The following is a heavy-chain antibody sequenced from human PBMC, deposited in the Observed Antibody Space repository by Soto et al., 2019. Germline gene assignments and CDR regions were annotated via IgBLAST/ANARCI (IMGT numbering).Heavy chain of an antibody. Sequence: GGSLRLSCEAAGFAFNSYGINWVRQAPGKGLEWVSFISGSSGNIYYGDSVRGRFTISRDNAKKSVYLQMDNLRAEDTAHYFCANGPVVGANYKYYDMDVWGRGTTVTVSS. J-gene: IGHJ6*02. CDR1: GFAFNSYG. D-gene: IGHD1-26*01. CDR2: ISGSSGNI. V-gene: IGHV3-21*04. CDR3: ANGPVVGANYKYYDMDV.